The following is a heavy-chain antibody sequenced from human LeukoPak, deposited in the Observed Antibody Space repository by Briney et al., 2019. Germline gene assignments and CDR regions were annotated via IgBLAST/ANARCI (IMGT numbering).Heavy chain of an antibody. CDR2: FDPEDGET. D-gene: IGHD1-26*01. CDR3: ARSIVGARGWFDP. J-gene: IGHJ5*02. Sequence: GASVKVSCKVSGYTLTELSMHWVRQAPGKGLEWMGGFDPEDGETIYAQKFQGRVTMTRNTSISTAYMELSSLRSEDTAVYYCARSIVGARGWFDPWGQGTLVTVSS. CDR1: GYTLTELS. V-gene: IGHV1-24*01.